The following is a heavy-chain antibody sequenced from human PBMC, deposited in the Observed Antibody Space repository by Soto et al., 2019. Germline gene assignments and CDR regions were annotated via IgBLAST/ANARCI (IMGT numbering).Heavy chain of an antibody. V-gene: IGHV3-7*01. CDR1: GFIFNRCW. D-gene: IGHD3-9*01. CDR3: ARDATYGHILTIAY. Sequence: LRLSCAASGFIFNRCWMSWVRQAPGKGLEWVANIKEDGSQQYYVYSVKGRLTISRDNAKDSLYLQMDNLRAEDTAIYYCARDATYGHILTIAYWGLGTPVTVSS. CDR2: IKEDGSQQ. J-gene: IGHJ4*02.